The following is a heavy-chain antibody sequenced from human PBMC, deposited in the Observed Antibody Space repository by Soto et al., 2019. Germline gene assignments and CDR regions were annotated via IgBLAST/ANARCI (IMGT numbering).Heavy chain of an antibody. CDR1: GFTFSTYA. J-gene: IGHJ6*02. D-gene: IGHD3-22*01. V-gene: IGHV3-30-3*01. CDR2: ISYDGSIN. Sequence: HPGGSLRLSCAASGFTFSTYAMHWVRQAPGKGLEWVAVISYDGSINYYADSVKGRFTISRDNSKKTLDLQMSSLRGEDTAVYHCARDLRYYYHSSGYYPLRYYYHGMDLWGQGTTVTVSS. CDR3: ARDLRYYYHSSGYYPLRYYYHGMDL.